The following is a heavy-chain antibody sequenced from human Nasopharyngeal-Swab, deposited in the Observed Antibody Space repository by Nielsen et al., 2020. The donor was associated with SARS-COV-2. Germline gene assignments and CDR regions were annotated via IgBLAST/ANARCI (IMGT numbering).Heavy chain of an antibody. Sequence: GSLRLSCAASGFTFSSYSMNWVRQAPGKGLEWVSSISSSSSSYIYYADSVKGRFTISRDNAKNSLYLQMNSLRAEDTAVYYCARVDGYSYGYYYYYYGMDVWGQGTTVTVSS. J-gene: IGHJ6*02. CDR2: ISSSSSSYI. CDR1: GFTFSSYS. CDR3: ARVDGYSYGYYYYYYGMDV. D-gene: IGHD5-18*01. V-gene: IGHV3-21*01.